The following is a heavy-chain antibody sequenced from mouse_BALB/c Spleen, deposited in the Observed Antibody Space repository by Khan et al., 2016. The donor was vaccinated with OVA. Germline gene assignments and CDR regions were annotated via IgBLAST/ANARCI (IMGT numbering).Heavy chain of an antibody. V-gene: IGHV1-4*01. Sequence: QVQLQQSGAELARPGASVKMSCKTSGYTFTAYTIHWIKQRPGQGLEWIGYILPSNDYPNFNQKFKDRATLTSAKSSCTAYMPLSSLPSEDSARYYWAREWAYYRSDGWFAYWGQGTLVTVSA. J-gene: IGHJ3*01. CDR2: ILPSNDYP. CDR1: GYTFTAYT. CDR3: AREWAYYRSDGWFAY. D-gene: IGHD2-14*01.